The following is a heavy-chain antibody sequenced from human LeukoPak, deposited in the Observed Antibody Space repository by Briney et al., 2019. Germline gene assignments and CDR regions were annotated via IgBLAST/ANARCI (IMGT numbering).Heavy chain of an antibody. D-gene: IGHD3-10*01. V-gene: IGHV3-7*01. CDR3: ARDRDRRHYGSGSYYEDY. Sequence: SGGSLRLSCAASGFTFNSFWMSWVRQAPGKGLEWVANIKEDGSEKYYVDSVKGRFTVSRDNAKNSLYLQMNSLRAEDTAVYYCARDRDRRHYGSGSYYEDYWGQGTLVTVSS. CDR1: GFTFNSFW. CDR2: IKEDGSEK. J-gene: IGHJ4*02.